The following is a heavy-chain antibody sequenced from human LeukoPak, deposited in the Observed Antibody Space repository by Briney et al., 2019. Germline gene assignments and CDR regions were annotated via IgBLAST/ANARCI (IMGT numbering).Heavy chain of an antibody. CDR1: GYTFTGYY. Sequence: ASVKVSCKASGYTFTGYYMHCVRQAPGQGLEWMGWINPNSGGTNYAQKFQGRVTMTRDTSISTAYMELSRLRSDDTAVYYCARGSAGTTFIAYWGQGTLVTVSS. V-gene: IGHV1-2*02. CDR3: ARGSAGTTFIAY. D-gene: IGHD1-7*01. J-gene: IGHJ4*02. CDR2: INPNSGGT.